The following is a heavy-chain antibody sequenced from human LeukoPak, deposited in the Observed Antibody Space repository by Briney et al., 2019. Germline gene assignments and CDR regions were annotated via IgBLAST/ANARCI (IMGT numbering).Heavy chain of an antibody. V-gene: IGHV1-69*06. CDR1: GGTFSSYA. Sequence: ASVKVSCKASGGTFSSYAISWVRQAPRQGLEWMGRIIPIFGTANYAQKFQGRVTITADKSTSTAYMELSSLRSEDTAVYYCAREMATVYFDYWGQGTLVTVSS. D-gene: IGHD5-24*01. J-gene: IGHJ4*02. CDR3: AREMATVYFDY. CDR2: IIPIFGTA.